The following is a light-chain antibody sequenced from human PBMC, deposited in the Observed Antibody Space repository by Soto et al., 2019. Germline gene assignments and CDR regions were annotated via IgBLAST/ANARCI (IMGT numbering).Light chain of an antibody. CDR1: QSVSNF. CDR3: QQRSNWPLT. Sequence: EIVLTQSLATLSLSPGERAILSCRASQSVSNFLAWYQQKPGQAPRLLIFDVSTRATGVPPRFSGSGSGTDFTLTIIGLEPEDFAIYYCQQRSNWPLTFGGGTKVEIK. J-gene: IGKJ4*01. CDR2: DVS. V-gene: IGKV3-11*01.